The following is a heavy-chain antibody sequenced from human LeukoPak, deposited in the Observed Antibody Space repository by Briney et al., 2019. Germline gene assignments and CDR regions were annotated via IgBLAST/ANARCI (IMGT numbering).Heavy chain of an antibody. CDR2: IYYSGST. CDR3: ARVKGGLRYYYYYMDV. J-gene: IGHJ6*03. V-gene: IGHV4-59*01. D-gene: IGHD5-12*01. CDR1: GGSISSYY. Sequence: PSETLSLTCTVSGGSISSYYWSWIRQPPGKGLEWIGYIYYSGSTNYNPSLKSRVTISVDTSKNQFSLKLSSVTAADTAVHYCARVKGGLRYYYYYMDVWGKGTTVTVSS.